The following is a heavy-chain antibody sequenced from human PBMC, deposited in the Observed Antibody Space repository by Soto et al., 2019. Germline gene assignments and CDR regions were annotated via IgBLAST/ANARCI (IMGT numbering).Heavy chain of an antibody. CDR3: ARDLSDSSGYYYEAADY. D-gene: IGHD3-22*01. J-gene: IGHJ4*02. Sequence: QVQLVESGGGVVQPGRSLRLSCAASGFTFSSYAMHWVRQAPGKGLEWVAVISYDGSNKYYADSVKGRFTISRDNSKNTLYLQMNSLRAEDTAVYYCARDLSDSSGYYYEAADYWGQGTLVTVSS. CDR1: GFTFSSYA. V-gene: IGHV3-30-3*01. CDR2: ISYDGSNK.